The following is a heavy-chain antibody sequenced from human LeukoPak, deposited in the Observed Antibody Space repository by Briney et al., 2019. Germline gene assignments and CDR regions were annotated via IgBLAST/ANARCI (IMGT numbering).Heavy chain of an antibody. D-gene: IGHD2-2*01. CDR1: GYTFTSYD. CDR2: MNPNSGNT. V-gene: IGHV1-8*03. Sequence: ASVKVSCKASGYTFTSYDINWVRQATGQGLEWMGWMNPNSGNTGYAQKFQGRVTITRNTSISTAYMELSSLRSEDTAVYYCARGRSFFRRLARGIRTSCYWFDPWGQGTLVTVSS. J-gene: IGHJ5*02. CDR3: ARGRSFFRRLARGIRTSCYWFDP.